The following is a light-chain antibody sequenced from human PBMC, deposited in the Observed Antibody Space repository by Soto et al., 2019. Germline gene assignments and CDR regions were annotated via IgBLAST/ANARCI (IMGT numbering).Light chain of an antibody. Sequence: QSALTQPASVSGSPGQSITISCTGTSSDVGGYNYVSWCQQHPGKAPKLMIYEVSNRPSGVSNRFSGSKSGNTASLTISGLQAEDEADYYCSSYTRSSPRGFATGTKVNVL. CDR2: EVS. CDR1: SSDVGGYNY. V-gene: IGLV2-14*01. CDR3: SSYTRSSPRG. J-gene: IGLJ1*01.